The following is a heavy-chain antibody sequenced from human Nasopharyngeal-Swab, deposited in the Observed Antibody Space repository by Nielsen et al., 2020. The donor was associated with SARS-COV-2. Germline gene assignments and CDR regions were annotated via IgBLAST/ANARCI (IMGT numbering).Heavy chain of an antibody. J-gene: IGHJ2*01. Sequence: SETLSLTCAVYGGSFSGYYWSWIRQPPGKGLEWIGEINHSGSTNYNPSLKSRVTISVDTSKNQFSLKLSSVTAADTAVYYCARYTVVTRYWYFDLWGRGTLVTVSS. CDR1: GGSFSGYY. V-gene: IGHV4-34*01. CDR2: INHSGST. D-gene: IGHD4-23*01. CDR3: ARYTVVTRYWYFDL.